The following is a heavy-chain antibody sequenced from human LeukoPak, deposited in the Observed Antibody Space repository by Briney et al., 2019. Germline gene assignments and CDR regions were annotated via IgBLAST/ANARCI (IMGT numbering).Heavy chain of an antibody. CDR3: ARVSVTTPDY. CDR1: GFTFSSYE. D-gene: IGHD4-17*01. J-gene: IGHJ4*02. Sequence: PGGSLRLSCAASGFTFSSYEMNWVRQAPGKGLEWVSYISSSGSTIYYADSVKGRFTISRDNAKNSLYLQMNSLRAEDTAVYYCARVSVTTPDYWGQGTLVTVSS. CDR2: ISSSGSTI. V-gene: IGHV3-48*03.